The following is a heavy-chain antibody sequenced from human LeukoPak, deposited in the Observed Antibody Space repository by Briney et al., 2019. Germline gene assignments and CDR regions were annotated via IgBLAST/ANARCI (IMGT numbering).Heavy chain of an antibody. V-gene: IGHV3-13*01. D-gene: IGHD3-10*01. CDR2: ILKNGDT. Sequence: PGGSLRLSCAASGFAFSSFDMLWVRQSPRKGLEWVARILKNGDTDYGASVEGRFTISRENAKSYVYLQMNSLRDGDTAVYYCARDRFGERTFEKWGQGTMVTVSS. CDR3: ARDRFGERTFEK. CDR1: GFAFSSFD. J-gene: IGHJ3*02.